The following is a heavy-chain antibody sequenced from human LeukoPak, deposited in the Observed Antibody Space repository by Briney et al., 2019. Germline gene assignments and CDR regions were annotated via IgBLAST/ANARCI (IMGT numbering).Heavy chain of an antibody. CDR3: ARVGFLKITALDP. V-gene: IGHV4-34*01. CDR2: LNNSGGS. Sequence: AKMLSLTSAADVGSFSGYCCSWSRQPPGKGLELSGELNNSGGSNYMPSIKSRVSISVDTCKNQFSLKLSSVTAADTAVYSCARVGFLKITALDPWGQGTLVTVSS. D-gene: IGHD3-16*01. CDR1: VGSFSGYC. J-gene: IGHJ5*02.